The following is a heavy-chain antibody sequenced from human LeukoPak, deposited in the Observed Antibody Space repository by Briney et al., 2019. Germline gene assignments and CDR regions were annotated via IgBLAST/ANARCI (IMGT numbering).Heavy chain of an antibody. CDR3: ARDPYGGRLDFDY. J-gene: IGHJ4*02. CDR2: IYYSGST. CDR1: GGSISSSNYY. Sequence: PSETLSLTCTVSGGSISSSNYYWGWIRQPPGKGLEWIGSIYYSGSTYYSPSLKSRVTISVDTSKNQFSLKLSSVTAADTAVYYCARDPYGGRLDFDYWGQGTLVTVSS. V-gene: IGHV4-39*02. D-gene: IGHD4-17*01.